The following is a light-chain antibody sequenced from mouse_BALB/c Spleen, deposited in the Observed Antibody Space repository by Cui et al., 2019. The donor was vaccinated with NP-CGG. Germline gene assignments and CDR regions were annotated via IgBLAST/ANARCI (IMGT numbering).Light chain of an antibody. V-gene: IGLV1*01. CDR2: GIN. J-gene: IGLJ1*01. CDR3: ALWYSNHWV. Sequence: QAVVTQESALTTSPGETVTLTCRSSTGAVTTNNYANWVQEKPDHLFTGLIGGINNRAPGAPAKFSGSLIGDKAALTITGAQTEDETKYFCALWYSNHWVFGGGTKLTVL. CDR1: TGAVTTNNY.